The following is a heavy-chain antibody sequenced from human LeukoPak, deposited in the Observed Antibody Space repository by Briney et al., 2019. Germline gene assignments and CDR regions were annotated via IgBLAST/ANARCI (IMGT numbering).Heavy chain of an antibody. J-gene: IGHJ5*02. D-gene: IGHD2-2*01. V-gene: IGHV4-34*01. CDR3: ARRDYCTSTTCYESYNWFDP. CDR2: INHSGST. CDR1: GGSFNGYY. Sequence: SETLSLTCAVYGGSFNGYYWSWIRQPPGKGLEWIGEINHSGSTNYSPPLKRRVTISVDTSNNQFSLKLSSVTAADTAVYYCARRDYCTSTTCYESYNWFDPWGQGTLVTVSS.